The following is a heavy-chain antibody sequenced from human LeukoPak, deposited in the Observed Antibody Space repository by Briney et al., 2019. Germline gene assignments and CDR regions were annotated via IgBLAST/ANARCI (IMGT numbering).Heavy chain of an antibody. CDR2: IWYDGSNK. CDR1: GFTFSSYG. D-gene: IGHD1-26*01. Sequence: GGSLRLSCAASGFTFSSYGMHWVRQAPGKGLEWVAVIWYDGSNKYYADSVKGRFTISRDNSKNTLYLQMNSLRVEDTAIYYCAKDRTVGASYWYFDLWGRGALVTVSS. J-gene: IGHJ2*01. CDR3: AKDRTVGASYWYFDL. V-gene: IGHV3-33*06.